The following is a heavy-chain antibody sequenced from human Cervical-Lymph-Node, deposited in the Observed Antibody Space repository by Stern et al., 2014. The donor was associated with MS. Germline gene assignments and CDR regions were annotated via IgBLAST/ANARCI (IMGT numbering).Heavy chain of an antibody. CDR3: ARDILLDLGAFDI. CDR1: GFRFDEHA. CDR2: ISWNSDSI. Sequence: QLVESGGGLVQPGKSLRLSCVASGFRFDEHAMFWVRQAPGKGLEWVSGISWNSDSIVYADSVKGRFTISRDNAKNSLYLEINSLSAEDTALYYCARDILLDLGAFDIWGQGTMVTVSS. J-gene: IGHJ3*02. V-gene: IGHV3-9*01.